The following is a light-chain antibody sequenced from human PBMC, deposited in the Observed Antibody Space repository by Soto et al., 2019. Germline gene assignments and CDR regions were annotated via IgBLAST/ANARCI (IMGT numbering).Light chain of an antibody. CDR2: KAS. Sequence: DIQMTQSPSTLSAXXGXXVXITCRAXXSISSWLAWYQQKPGKAPKLLIYKASSLESGVPSRFSGIGSGKEFTLTISSLQHDDFATYYCQQYNSYPYTFGQGTKLEIK. J-gene: IGKJ2*01. CDR3: QQYNSYPYT. V-gene: IGKV1-5*03. CDR1: XSISSW.